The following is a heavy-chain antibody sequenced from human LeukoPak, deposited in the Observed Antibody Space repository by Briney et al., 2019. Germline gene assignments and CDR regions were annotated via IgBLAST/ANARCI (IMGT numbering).Heavy chain of an antibody. Sequence: SETLSLTCAVYGGSFSGYYWSWIRQPPGKGLELIGEINHSGSTNYNPSLKSRVTISVDTSKNQFSLKLSSVTAADTAVYYCARDLTMIVPGAFDIWGHGTTVIVSS. CDR3: ARDLTMIVPGAFDI. J-gene: IGHJ3*02. D-gene: IGHD3-22*01. CDR2: INHSGST. CDR1: GGSFSGYY. V-gene: IGHV4-34*01.